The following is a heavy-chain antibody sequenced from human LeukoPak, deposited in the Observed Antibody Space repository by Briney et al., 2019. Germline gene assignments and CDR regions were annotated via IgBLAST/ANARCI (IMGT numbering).Heavy chain of an antibody. D-gene: IGHD2-8*01. CDR2: IKQDGSEK. Sequence: QPGGSLRLSCAASGFSFSSYWMSWVRQAPGKGLEWVANIKQDGSEKYYVDSVKGRFTISRDNSKNTLYLQMNSLRAEDTAVYYCAKAMVPIYYYYYMDVWGKGTTVTVSS. CDR3: AKAMVPIYYYYYMDV. V-gene: IGHV3-7*03. J-gene: IGHJ6*03. CDR1: GFSFSSYW.